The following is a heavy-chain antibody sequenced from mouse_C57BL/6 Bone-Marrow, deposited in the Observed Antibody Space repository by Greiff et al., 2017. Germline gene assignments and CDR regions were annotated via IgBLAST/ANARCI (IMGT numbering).Heavy chain of an antibody. CDR3: ARPYLDGYYYFDY. J-gene: IGHJ2*01. CDR1: GYTFTSYW. CDR2: IHPNSGST. V-gene: IGHV1-64*01. Sequence: QVQLQQPGAELVKPGASVKLSCKASGYTFTSYWMHWVKQRPGQGLEWIGMIHPNSGSTNYNEKFKSKATLTVDKSSSTAYMQLSSLTSEDSAVYYCARPYLDGYYYFDYWGQGTTLTVSS. D-gene: IGHD2-3*01.